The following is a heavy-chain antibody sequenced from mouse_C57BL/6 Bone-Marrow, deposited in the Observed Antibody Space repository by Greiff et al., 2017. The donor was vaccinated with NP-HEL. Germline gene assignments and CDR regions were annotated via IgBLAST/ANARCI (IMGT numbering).Heavy chain of an antibody. D-gene: IGHD2-4*01. V-gene: IGHV5-2*01. Sequence: EVKLVESGGGLVQPGESLKLSCESNEYEFPSHDMSWVRKTPEQRLELVAAINSDGGSTYYPDTMERRFIISRDNTKKTLYLQMSSLRSEDTALYYCARPRATMITSFDYWGQGTTLTVSS. CDR3: ARPRATMITSFDY. CDR1: EYEFPSHD. J-gene: IGHJ2*01. CDR2: INSDGGST.